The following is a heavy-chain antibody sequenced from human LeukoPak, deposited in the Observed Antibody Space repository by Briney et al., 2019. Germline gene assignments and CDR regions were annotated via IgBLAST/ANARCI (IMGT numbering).Heavy chain of an antibody. CDR2: IHQYGGEK. Sequence: GGSLRLSCEGSGFTFRSHWMSWVRQAPGKGLEWVANIHQYGGEKYYVDSVRGRFSISRDNAKNSLYLEMNSLRAEDTAVYYCAKEGGYYYYDTSGYLDYWGQGTLVTVSS. CDR1: GFTFRSHW. D-gene: IGHD3-22*01. J-gene: IGHJ4*02. V-gene: IGHV3-7*01. CDR3: AKEGGYYYYDTSGYLDY.